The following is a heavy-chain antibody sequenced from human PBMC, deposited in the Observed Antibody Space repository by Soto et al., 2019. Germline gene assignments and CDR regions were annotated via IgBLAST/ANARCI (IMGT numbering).Heavy chain of an antibody. CDR1: GGSISGYH. CDR3: ARCVAAAMFDY. D-gene: IGHD6-13*01. V-gene: IGHV4-59*08. Sequence: PSETLSLTCTVSGGSISGYHWSWIRQPPGKGLEWIAYVYFSGNTNYNPSLKSRVTISVDTSKNQFSLKLSSVTAADTAVYYCARCVAAAMFDYWGQGTLVTVSS. J-gene: IGHJ4*02. CDR2: VYFSGNT.